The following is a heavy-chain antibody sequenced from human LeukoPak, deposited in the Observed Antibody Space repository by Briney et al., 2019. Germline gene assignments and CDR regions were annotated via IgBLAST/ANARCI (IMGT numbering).Heavy chain of an antibody. CDR3: ARDSVHGYYDSSGYSALVDY. D-gene: IGHD3-22*01. J-gene: IGHJ4*02. Sequence: GGSLRLSCAASGFTFSSYWMSWVRQAPGKGLEWVANIKQDGSEKYYVDSVKGRFTISRDNAKNSLYLQINSLRAEDTAVYYCARDSVHGYYDSSGYSALVDYWGQGTLVTVSS. CDR1: GFTFSSYW. CDR2: IKQDGSEK. V-gene: IGHV3-7*01.